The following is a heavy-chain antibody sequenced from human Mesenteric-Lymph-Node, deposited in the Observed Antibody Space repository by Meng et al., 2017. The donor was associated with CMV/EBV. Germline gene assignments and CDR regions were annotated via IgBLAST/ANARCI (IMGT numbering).Heavy chain of an antibody. Sequence: SCTAAGYFFPSSTLQWGRQPARERLEFVGWINPAKTKEKYSQNFRGSVTISRDTSGTTAYLEWSSLTAEDTAVYYGARGGATGTMDYWGQGTLVTVSS. V-gene: IGHV1-3*01. CDR1: GYFFPSST. CDR2: INPAKTKE. CDR3: ARGGATGTMDY. D-gene: IGHD1-1*01. J-gene: IGHJ4*02.